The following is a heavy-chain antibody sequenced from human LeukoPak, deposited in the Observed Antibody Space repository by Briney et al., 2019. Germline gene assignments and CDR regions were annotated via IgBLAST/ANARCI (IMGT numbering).Heavy chain of an antibody. J-gene: IGHJ4*02. CDR2: IRSKANSYAT. CDR1: GFTFSGSA. CDR3: TRHVEGIVVLITPN. D-gene: IGHD3-22*01. Sequence: GGSLTLSCAASGFTFSGSAMHWVRQASGKGLEWVGRIRSKANSYATTYAASVKGRFTISRDDSKNTAYLQMNSLKTEDTAVYYCTRHVEGIVVLITPNWGQGTLVTVSS. V-gene: IGHV3-73*01.